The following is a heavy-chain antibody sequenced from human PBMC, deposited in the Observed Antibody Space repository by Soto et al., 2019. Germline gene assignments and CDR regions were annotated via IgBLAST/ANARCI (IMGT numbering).Heavy chain of an antibody. V-gene: IGHV3-11*01. CDR3: ARKGPRAARPNH. D-gene: IGHD6-6*01. Sequence: QVHLVESGGGLVRPGGSLRLSYAASGFIFRDYDMSWIRQAPGKGLEWVSCISSSGTATYYADSVKGRFTISRDNAKNSLFVEMNSLRVEDTAVYYCARKGPRAARPNHWGQGTLVTVSS. CDR2: ISSSGTAT. CDR1: GFIFRDYD. J-gene: IGHJ5*02.